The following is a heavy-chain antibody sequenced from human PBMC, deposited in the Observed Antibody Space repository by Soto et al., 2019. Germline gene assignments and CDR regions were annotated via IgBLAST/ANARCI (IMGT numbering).Heavy chain of an antibody. CDR1: GGSISSYY. D-gene: IGHD2-15*01. CDR3: AGAEAVVDDNPVDY. Sequence: SETLSLTCTVSGGSISSYYWSWIRQPPGKGLEWIGYIYYSGSTNYNPSLKSRVTISVDTSKNQFSLKLSSVTAADTAVYYCAGAEAVVDDNPVDYWGQGTLVTVSS. V-gene: IGHV4-59*08. J-gene: IGHJ4*02. CDR2: IYYSGST.